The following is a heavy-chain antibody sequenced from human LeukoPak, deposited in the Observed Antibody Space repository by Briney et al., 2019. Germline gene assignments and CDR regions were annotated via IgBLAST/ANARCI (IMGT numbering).Heavy chain of an antibody. CDR3: ARDPGGAFDY. D-gene: IGHD3-16*01. CDR1: GFTFSSYE. Sequence: GGSLRLSCAASGFTFSSYEMNWVRQAPGKGLEWVLYISSSGSTIYYADSVKGRFTISRDNAKNSLYLQMNSLRAEDTAVYYCARDPGGAFDYWGQGTLVTVSS. CDR2: ISSSGSTI. V-gene: IGHV3-48*03. J-gene: IGHJ4*02.